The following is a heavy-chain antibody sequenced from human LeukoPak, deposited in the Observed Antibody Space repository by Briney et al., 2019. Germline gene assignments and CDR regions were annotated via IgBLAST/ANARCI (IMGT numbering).Heavy chain of an antibody. CDR2: ISRNGGST. CDR3: ARGFRNGPFDC. Sequence: GGSLRLSCEASGFTFDDYGMSWVRQPPGKGLEWVSGISRNGGSTDYADSVKGRFTISRDNAKNSHFLQMNSLRVEDTAFYYCARGFRNGPFDCWGQGTLVTVSS. J-gene: IGHJ4*02. CDR1: GFTFDDYG. V-gene: IGHV3-20*04. D-gene: IGHD2-8*01.